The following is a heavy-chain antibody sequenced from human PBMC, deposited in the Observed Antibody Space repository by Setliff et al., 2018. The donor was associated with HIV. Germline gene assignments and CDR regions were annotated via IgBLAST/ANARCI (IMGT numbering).Heavy chain of an antibody. J-gene: IGHJ4*02. Sequence: SETLSLTCTVSGGSISNYYWSWIRQPPGRGLEWIGYVYHIGTTSYNASFNSRLTISIDTSRSQFSLRLSSVTAADTAIYYCARDQAFGERFFDYWGRESRSPSPQ. CDR2: VYHIGTT. D-gene: IGHD3-10*01. CDR1: GGSISNYY. CDR3: ARDQAFGERFFDY. V-gene: IGHV4-59*01.